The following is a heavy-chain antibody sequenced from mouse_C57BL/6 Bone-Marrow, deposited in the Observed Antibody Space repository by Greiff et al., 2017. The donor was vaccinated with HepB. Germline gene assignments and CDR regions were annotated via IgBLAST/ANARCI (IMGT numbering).Heavy chain of an antibody. Sequence: EVKLVESGGDLVKPGGSLKLSCAASGFTFSSYGMSWVRQTPDKRLEWVATISSGGSYTYYPDSVKGRFPISRDNAKNTLYLQISSLKSEDTAMYYCARPPFAYWGQGTLVTVSA. CDR1: GFTFSSYG. J-gene: IGHJ3*01. CDR3: ARPPFAY. V-gene: IGHV5-6*01. CDR2: ISSGGSYT.